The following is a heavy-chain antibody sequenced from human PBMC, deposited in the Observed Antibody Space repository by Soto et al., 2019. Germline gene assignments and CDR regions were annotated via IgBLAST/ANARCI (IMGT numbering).Heavy chain of an antibody. CDR3: ARGPMVRGGRYNWFDP. Sequence: ASVKVSCKASGYTFTSYAMHWVRQAPGQRLEWMGWINAGNGNTKYSQKFQGRVTITRDTSASTAYMELSSLRSEDTAVYYCARGPMVRGGRYNWFDPWGQGTLVTVSS. CDR1: GYTFTSYA. J-gene: IGHJ5*02. CDR2: INAGNGNT. V-gene: IGHV1-3*01. D-gene: IGHD3-10*01.